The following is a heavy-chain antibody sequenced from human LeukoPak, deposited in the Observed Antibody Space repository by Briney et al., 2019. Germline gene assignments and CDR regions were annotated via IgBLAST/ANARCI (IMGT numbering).Heavy chain of an antibody. Sequence: SETLSLTCAVYGESFSGYYWSWIRQPPGEGLEWIGEINHSGSANYNPSLKSRVTISVDTSKNQFSLKLSSVTAADTAVYYCARGIRITMIVVVISNWFDPWGQGTLVTVSS. CDR2: INHSGSA. D-gene: IGHD3-22*01. J-gene: IGHJ5*02. CDR3: ARGIRITMIVVVISNWFDP. V-gene: IGHV4-34*01. CDR1: GESFSGYY.